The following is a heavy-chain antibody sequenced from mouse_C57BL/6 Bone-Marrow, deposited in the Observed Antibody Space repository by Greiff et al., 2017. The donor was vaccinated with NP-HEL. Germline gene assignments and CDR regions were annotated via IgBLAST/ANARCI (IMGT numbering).Heavy chain of an antibody. CDR3: ARSGVLLRPYWYFDV. CDR1: GYSITSDY. V-gene: IGHV3-8*01. CDR2: ISYSGST. D-gene: IGHD1-1*01. Sequence: EVKLMESGPGLAKPSQTLSLTCSVTGYSITSDYWNWIRKFPGNKLEYMGYISYSGSTYYNPSLNSRISITRDTSKNQYYLQLNSVTTEDTATYYCARSGVLLRPYWYFDVWGTGTTVTVSS. J-gene: IGHJ1*03.